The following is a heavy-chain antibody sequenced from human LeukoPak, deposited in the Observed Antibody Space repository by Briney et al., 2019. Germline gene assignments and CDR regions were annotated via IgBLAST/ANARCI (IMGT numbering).Heavy chain of an antibody. CDR3: ARVRRIAVAGTRGHYYYGMDV. Sequence: GGSLRLSCTAAGFIFNDFDFHWVRQGPGKGLDWVSAIGIGGDTHYSGSVKGRFTISRENAKNSLFLHMNSLRAEDTAVYYCARVRRIAVAGTRGHYYYGMDVWGQGTTVTVSS. CDR2: IGIGGDT. D-gene: IGHD6-19*01. J-gene: IGHJ6*02. CDR1: GFIFNDFD. V-gene: IGHV3-13*01.